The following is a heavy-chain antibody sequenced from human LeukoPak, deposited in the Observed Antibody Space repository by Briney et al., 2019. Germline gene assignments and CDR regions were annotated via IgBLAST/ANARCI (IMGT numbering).Heavy chain of an antibody. J-gene: IGHJ4*02. CDR3: ARDTRYYDNSGYYYFDY. Sequence: SETLSLTCTVSGASISSYYWNCIRQPPGKGLEWIGYMHYSGSTNYNPSLKSRVTISVDTSKHQFSLKLNSVTSADTAVYYCARDTRYYDNSGYYYFDYWGRGTLVTVSS. D-gene: IGHD3-22*01. CDR1: GASISSYY. V-gene: IGHV4-59*01. CDR2: MHYSGST.